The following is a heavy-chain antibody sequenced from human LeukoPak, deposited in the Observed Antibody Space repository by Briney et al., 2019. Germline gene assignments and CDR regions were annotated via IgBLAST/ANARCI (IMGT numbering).Heavy chain of an antibody. CDR2: ISGRGGRT. Sequence: GGSLRLSCAASGFPFTTYAMSWVRQAPGKGLEWVSAISGRGGRTYYADSVKGRFTISRDDSENTLYLQMNRLRADDTAIYYCAKSTWFDYFDYWGQGTLVTVSS. CDR3: AKSTWFDYFDY. J-gene: IGHJ4*02. V-gene: IGHV3-23*01. D-gene: IGHD3-9*01. CDR1: GFPFTTYA.